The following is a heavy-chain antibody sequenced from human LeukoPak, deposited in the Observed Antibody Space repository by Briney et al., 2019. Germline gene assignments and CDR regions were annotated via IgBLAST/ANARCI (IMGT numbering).Heavy chain of an antibody. CDR2: IYTSGST. CDR1: GGSISSYY. V-gene: IGHV4-4*09. Sequence: SETLSLTCTVSGGSISSYYWNWIRQPPGKGLEWIGYIYTSGSTNYNPSLKSRVTISVDTSKNQFSLKLSSVTAADTAVYYCARSVAVAGTNYYYYYYMDVWGKGTTVTVSS. D-gene: IGHD6-19*01. CDR3: ARSVAVAGTNYYYYYYMDV. J-gene: IGHJ6*03.